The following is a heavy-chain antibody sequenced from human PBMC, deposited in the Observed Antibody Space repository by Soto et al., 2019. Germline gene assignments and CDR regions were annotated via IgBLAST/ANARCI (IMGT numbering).Heavy chain of an antibody. V-gene: IGHV4-4*07. CDR3: ARYSNNWFQTEGMDV. J-gene: IGHJ6*02. CDR1: VDSISTYY. D-gene: IGHD1-20*01. CDR2: IDASGNT. Sequence: SETLSLTCTVSVDSISTYYWSWIRRPAGKGLEWIGRIDASGNTNYNPSLKSRVTMSADTSKKQFSLELTSVTAADTAVYYCARYSNNWFQTEGMDVWGQGTTVTVSS.